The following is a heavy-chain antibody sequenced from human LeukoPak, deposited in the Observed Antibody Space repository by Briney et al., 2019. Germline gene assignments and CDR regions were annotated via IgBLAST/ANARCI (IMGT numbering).Heavy chain of an antibody. V-gene: IGHV4-59*01. J-gene: IGHJ4*02. CDR3: AREAARYFCTGGSCLDY. CDR1: GDSITNLY. D-gene: IGHD2-15*01. CDR2: ISHDANT. Sequence: SETLSLTCTVSGDSITNLYWSWLRQPPGKGLEWIGFISHDANTYYNSSLKSRVTISRDTPKNQFSLRLTSVTAADTAVYYCAREAARYFCTGGSCLDYWGQGTLVTVSS.